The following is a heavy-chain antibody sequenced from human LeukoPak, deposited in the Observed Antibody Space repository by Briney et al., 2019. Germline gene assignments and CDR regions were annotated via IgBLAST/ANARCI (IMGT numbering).Heavy chain of an antibody. Sequence: SETLSLTCTVSGGSISSYYWSWLRQPAGKGLEWIGPIYTSGSTNYNPSLKSRVTMSVDTSKNQFSLKLSSVTAADAAVYYCARDSGSYADDAFDIWGQGTMVTVSS. V-gene: IGHV4-4*07. J-gene: IGHJ3*02. CDR2: IYTSGST. D-gene: IGHD1-26*01. CDR1: GGSISSYY. CDR3: ARDSGSYADDAFDI.